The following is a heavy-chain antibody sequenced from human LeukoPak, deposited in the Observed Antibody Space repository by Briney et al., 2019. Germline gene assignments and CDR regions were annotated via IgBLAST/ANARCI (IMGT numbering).Heavy chain of an antibody. CDR1: GYTFSNYG. D-gene: IGHD6-19*01. J-gene: IGHJ5*02. CDR2: ISGNSAHT. Sequence: GASVKVSCKASGYTFSNYGISWVRQAPGQGLEWMGWISGNSAHTNYAQKLQGRVTMTTDTSTNTAYMEVRSLRSDDTAVYYCARDYPVAGGEDCFDPWGQGTLVTVSS. V-gene: IGHV1-18*01. CDR3: ARDYPVAGGEDCFDP.